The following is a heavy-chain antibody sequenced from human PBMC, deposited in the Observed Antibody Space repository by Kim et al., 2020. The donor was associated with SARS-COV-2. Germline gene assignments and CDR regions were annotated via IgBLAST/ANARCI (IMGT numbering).Heavy chain of an antibody. CDR1: GFTFSNYI. V-gene: IGHV3-23*01. D-gene: IGHD3-9*01. J-gene: IGHJ4*02. CDR2: MTGGGITS. Sequence: GGSLRLSCVASGFTFSNYIISWVRQAPGKGLEWVSSMTGGGITSYYADSVRGRFTISRDDAKNTLYLHMNSLRAEDTAVYYCAKDPRGGSILRYFDYWGQGTLVTVSS. CDR3: AKDPRGGSILRYFDY.